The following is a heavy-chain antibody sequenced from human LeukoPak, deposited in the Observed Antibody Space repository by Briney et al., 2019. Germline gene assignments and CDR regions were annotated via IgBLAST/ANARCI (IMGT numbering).Heavy chain of an antibody. CDR1: GGFTISYQ. CDR2: IYYSGST. CDR3: ETHENECSSSSYWFYP. V-gene: IGHV4-59*08. J-gene: IGHJ5*02. D-gene: IGHD6-6*01. Sequence: ETLSLTCTGSGGFTISYQWSRIGQPPGKGLEWIGYIYYSGSTYYNPSLKSRVTISVDTSKNQFSLKLSSVTAQDTAVYYWETHENECSSSSYWFYPWGQGTLVTVSS.